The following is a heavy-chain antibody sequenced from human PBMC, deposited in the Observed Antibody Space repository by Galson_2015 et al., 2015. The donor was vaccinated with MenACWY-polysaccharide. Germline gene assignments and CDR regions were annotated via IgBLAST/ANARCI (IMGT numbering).Heavy chain of an antibody. Sequence: SLRLSCAASGFTFSSYEMNWVRQAPGKGLEWVSYISSSGSTIYYADSVKGRFTISRDNAKNSLYLQMNSLRAEDTAVYYCAKAFTVVDHILRYDAFDIWGQGTMVTVSS. V-gene: IGHV3-48*03. J-gene: IGHJ3*02. CDR2: ISSSGSTI. D-gene: IGHD3-22*01. CDR3: AKAFTVVDHILRYDAFDI. CDR1: GFTFSSYE.